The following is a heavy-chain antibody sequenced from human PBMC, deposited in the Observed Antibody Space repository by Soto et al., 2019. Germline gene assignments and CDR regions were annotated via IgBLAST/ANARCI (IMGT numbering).Heavy chain of an antibody. Sequence: WGSLRLSCAASGFTFSSYWIIWFRQAPGKGLEWVANIKQDGSEKYYVDSVKGRFTISRDNAKNSLYLQMNSLRAEDTAVYYCARPNLAAAFDYWGQETLVTVSS. J-gene: IGHJ4*02. CDR3: ARPNLAAAFDY. V-gene: IGHV3-7*01. CDR1: GFTFSSYW. CDR2: IKQDGSEK. D-gene: IGHD6-13*01.